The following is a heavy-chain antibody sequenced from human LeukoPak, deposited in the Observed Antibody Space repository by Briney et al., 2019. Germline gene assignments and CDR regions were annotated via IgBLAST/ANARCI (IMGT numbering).Heavy chain of an antibody. V-gene: IGHV1-69*13. CDR1: GGTFNSYA. Sequence: SVKVSCKTSGGTFNSYAISWVRQAPGQGLEWMGGIIAIFRTTNYAQKFQGRVTITADEFMSTVYMELSSLRSEDTAVYYCARHSGYHSTTHLDYWGQGTLVTVSS. J-gene: IGHJ4*02. CDR3: ARHSGYHSTTHLDY. D-gene: IGHD3-22*01. CDR2: IIAIFRTT.